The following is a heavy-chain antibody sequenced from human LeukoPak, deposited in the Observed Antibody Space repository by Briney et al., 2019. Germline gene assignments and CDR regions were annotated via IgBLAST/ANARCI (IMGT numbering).Heavy chain of an antibody. CDR3: ARTWGDSSTPDY. V-gene: IGHV3-23*01. D-gene: IGHD2-2*01. CDR1: GFTFSSFA. CDR2: ISRSGGST. J-gene: IGHJ4*02. Sequence: GGSLRLSCAASGFTFSSFAMSWVRQAPGKGLEWVSAISRSGGSTYYGDSVRGQFTISRDTSKNTLYLQMNSLRAEDTAVYYCARTWGDSSTPDYWGQGTLVTVSS.